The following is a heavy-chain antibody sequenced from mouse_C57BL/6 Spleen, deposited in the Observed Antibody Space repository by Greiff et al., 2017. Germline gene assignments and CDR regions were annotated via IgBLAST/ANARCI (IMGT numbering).Heavy chain of an antibody. CDR3: ARGWLDY. Sequence: DVMLVESGGGLVKPGGSLKLSCAASGFTFSSYAMSWVRQTPEKRLEWVATISDGGSYTYYPDNVKGRFTISRDNAKNNLYLQMSHLKSEDTSMYYCARGWLDYWGQGTTLTVSS. CDR1: GFTFSSYA. V-gene: IGHV5-4*03. CDR2: ISDGGSYT. D-gene: IGHD2-2*01. J-gene: IGHJ2*01.